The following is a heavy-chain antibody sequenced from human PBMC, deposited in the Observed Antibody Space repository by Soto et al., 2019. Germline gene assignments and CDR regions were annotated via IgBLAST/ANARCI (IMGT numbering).Heavy chain of an antibody. J-gene: IGHJ4*02. CDR2: IYHNGDT. CDR3: AGGSGSYHFPDI. Sequence: QLQESGPGLVKASETLSLACTVSGASLTSSTYYWDWARQPPGKGLEWIGTIYHNGDTYYNPFLKSHVTISVDPSKSQFSLKLTSMTAADTARYFCAGGSGSYHFPDIWGQGTLVAVSS. CDR1: GASLTSSTYY. V-gene: IGHV4-39*01. D-gene: IGHD1-26*01.